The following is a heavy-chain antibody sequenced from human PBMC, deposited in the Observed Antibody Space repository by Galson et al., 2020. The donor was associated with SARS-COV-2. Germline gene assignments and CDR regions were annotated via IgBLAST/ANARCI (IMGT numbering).Heavy chain of an antibody. D-gene: IGHD3-22*01. CDR3: ARNRYYDSSGYVRGDHFQH. V-gene: IGHV1-18*01. CDR1: GYTISSYG. J-gene: IGHJ1*01. CDR2: ISAYNRNT. Sequence: ASVKVSCKASGYTISSYGISWVRQAPGQGLEWRGWISAYNRNTVYAQKLQGRVTMTTDTSTSTAYIELRSLRSDDTAVYYCARNRYYDSSGYVRGDHFQHWGQGTLVTVSS.